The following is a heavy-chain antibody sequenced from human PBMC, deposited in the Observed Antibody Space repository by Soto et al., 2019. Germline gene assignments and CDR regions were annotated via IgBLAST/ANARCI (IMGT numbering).Heavy chain of an antibody. J-gene: IGHJ2*01. CDR3: AKTESGYDSSGYYPLDWYFDI. CDR2: ISGSGGST. Sequence: VGSLRLSCAASVCTFSSYAMSCVRHSPGKWLEWVSAISGSGGSTYYADSVKGRFTISRDNSKNTLYLQMNSLRAEDTAVYYCAKTESGYDSSGYYPLDWYFDIWGSGTL. V-gene: IGHV3-23*01. D-gene: IGHD3-22*01. CDR1: VCTFSSYA.